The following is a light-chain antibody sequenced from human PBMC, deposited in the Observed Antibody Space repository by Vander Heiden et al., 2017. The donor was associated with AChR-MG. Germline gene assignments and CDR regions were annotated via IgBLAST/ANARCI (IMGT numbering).Light chain of an antibody. CDR2: DVS. J-gene: IGLJ3*02. V-gene: IGLV2-14*03. CDR1: SSYVGGYDF. CDR3: TSYTSSNTLV. Sequence: QSALTQPASVSGSPGQSITISCSGTSSYVGGYDFVSWYQQHPGKAPKLMIYDVSERPSGVSNRFSASKSGNTASLTISGLQAEDEADYFCTSYTSSNTLVFGGGTKVTVL.